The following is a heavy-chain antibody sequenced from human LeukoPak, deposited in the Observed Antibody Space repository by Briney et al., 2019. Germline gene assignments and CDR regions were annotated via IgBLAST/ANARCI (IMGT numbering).Heavy chain of an antibody. CDR2: IYYSGST. CDR3: ARGSGTYLYPFDY. D-gene: IGHD1-26*01. Sequence: KPSETLSLTCTVSGGSISSSTYYWGWIRQPPGKGLEWIGSIYYSGSTYYNPSLKSRVTVSVDTSKNQFSLKLSSVTAADTAIYYCARGSGTYLYPFDYWGQGTLVTVSS. J-gene: IGHJ4*02. V-gene: IGHV4-39*01. CDR1: GGSISSSTYY.